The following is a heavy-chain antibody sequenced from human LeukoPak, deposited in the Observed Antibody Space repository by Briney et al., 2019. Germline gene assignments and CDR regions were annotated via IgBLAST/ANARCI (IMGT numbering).Heavy chain of an antibody. D-gene: IGHD4-17*01. CDR1: GATFSNYT. CDR2: MNPNSGNT. J-gene: IGHJ4*02. V-gene: IGHV1-8*03. Sequence: ASVKVSCKASGATFSNYTISWVRQAPGQGLEWMGWMNPNSGNTGYAQKFQGRVTITRNTSISTAYMELSSLRSEDTAVYYCARGLYGDTGGYWGQGTLVTVSS. CDR3: ARGLYGDTGGY.